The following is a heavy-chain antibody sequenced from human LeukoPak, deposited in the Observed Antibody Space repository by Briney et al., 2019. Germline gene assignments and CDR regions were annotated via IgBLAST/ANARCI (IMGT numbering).Heavy chain of an antibody. CDR2: IYNSGTT. V-gene: IGHV4-59*08. D-gene: IGHD3-16*01. CDR1: GASISTSY. Sequence: SETLSLTCTVSGASISTSYWTWVRQPPGKTLEWMGYIYNSGTTNYNPSLKSRVTISVDTSKNQFSLNMISVTDADTAVYYCARLGGTTPGTDYWGQGTLVTVSS. J-gene: IGHJ4*02. CDR3: ARLGGTTPGTDY.